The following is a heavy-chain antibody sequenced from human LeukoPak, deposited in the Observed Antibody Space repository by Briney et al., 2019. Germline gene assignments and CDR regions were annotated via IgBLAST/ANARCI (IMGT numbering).Heavy chain of an antibody. CDR2: ISWNSGSI. CDR1: GFTFDDYA. Sequence: GGSLRLSCAASGFTFDDYAMHWVRQAPGKGLEWVSGISWNSGSIGYADSVKGRFTISRDNAKNSLYLQMNSLRAEDMALYYCAKGETGIQDAFDIWGQGTMVTVSS. J-gene: IGHJ3*02. CDR3: AKGETGIQDAFDI. V-gene: IGHV3-9*03. D-gene: IGHD7-27*01.